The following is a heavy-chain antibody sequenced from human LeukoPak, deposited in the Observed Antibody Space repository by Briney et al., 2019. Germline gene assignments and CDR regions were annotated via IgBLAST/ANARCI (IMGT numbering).Heavy chain of an antibody. J-gene: IGHJ4*02. Sequence: PSETLSLTCTVSGGSISSSSYYWGWIRQPPGKGLEWIGSIYYSGSTSYNPSLKSRVTISVDTSKNQFSLKLTSVTAADTAVYYCARDPSRYCSGGSCYGSLDYWGQGTLVTVSS. CDR3: ARDPSRYCSGGSCYGSLDY. CDR2: IYYSGST. D-gene: IGHD2-15*01. CDR1: GGSISSSSYY. V-gene: IGHV4-39*07.